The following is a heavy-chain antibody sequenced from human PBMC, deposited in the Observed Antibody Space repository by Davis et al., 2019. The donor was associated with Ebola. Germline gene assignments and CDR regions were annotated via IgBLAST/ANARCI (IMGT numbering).Heavy chain of an antibody. CDR1: GFTFSESW. J-gene: IGHJ6*02. Sequence: GGSLRLSCAASGFTFSESWMSWVRQAPGKGLEWVANIKQDGSEKYYVDSVKGRFTISRDNAKNSLYLQMNSLRAEDTAVYYCARGPRGYSYGTYYYYYGMDVWGQGTTVTVSS. D-gene: IGHD5-18*01. CDR2: IKQDGSEK. V-gene: IGHV3-7*01. CDR3: ARGPRGYSYGTYYYYYGMDV.